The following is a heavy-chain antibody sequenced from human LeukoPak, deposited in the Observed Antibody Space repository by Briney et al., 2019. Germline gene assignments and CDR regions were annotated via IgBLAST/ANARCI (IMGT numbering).Heavy chain of an antibody. CDR1: GGSISSFF. Sequence: PSETLCPTCTVSGGSISSFFWSWIRQPPGEGLEWIGHIFYTGRTTYSPSLKSRVTISIDTSKNQFSLKMSSVTAADTAVYYCARVYSYGEIWFDPWGHGTLVTVSS. CDR3: ARVYSYGEIWFDP. D-gene: IGHD5-18*01. V-gene: IGHV4-59*01. CDR2: IFYTGRT. J-gene: IGHJ5*02.